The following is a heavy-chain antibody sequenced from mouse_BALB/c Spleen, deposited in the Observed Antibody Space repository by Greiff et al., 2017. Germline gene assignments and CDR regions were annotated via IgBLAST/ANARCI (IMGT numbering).Heavy chain of an antibody. CDR3: ARQGYDVAY. CDR2: ISNGGGST. CDR1: GFTFSSYT. Sequence: EVQGVESGGGLVQPGGSLKLSCAASGFTFSSYTMSWVRQTPEKRLEWVAYISNGGGSTYYPDTVKGRFTISRDNAKNTLYLQMSSLKSEDTAMYYCARQGYDVAYWGQGTTLTVSS. V-gene: IGHV5-12-2*01. D-gene: IGHD2-2*01. J-gene: IGHJ2*01.